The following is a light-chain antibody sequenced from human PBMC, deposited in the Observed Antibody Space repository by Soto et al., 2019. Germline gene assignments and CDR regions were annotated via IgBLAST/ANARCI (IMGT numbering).Light chain of an antibody. CDR1: QTISSL. J-gene: IGKJ1*01. CDR3: QHYNSYRWA. Sequence: EIHMTQTPSTLSGSVGGRVTITRRALQTISSLLAWYQQKAGKAPKLLIYKASTLKSGVPSRFSGSGSGTEFTLTISSLQADDFATYCCQHYNSYRWAFGQGTKVDIK. V-gene: IGKV1-5*03. CDR2: KAS.